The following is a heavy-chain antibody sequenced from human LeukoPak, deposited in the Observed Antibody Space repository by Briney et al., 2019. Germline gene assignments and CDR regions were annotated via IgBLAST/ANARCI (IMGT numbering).Heavy chain of an antibody. CDR3: ARGDYFFDY. Sequence: SETLSLTCTVSGDSISSYYWSWIRQPPGRGLEWIGYIYYSGSTNYNPSLKSRVAISVDTSKKQFSLKLSSVTAADTAVYYCARGDYFFDYWGQGTLVTVSS. V-gene: IGHV4-59*12. CDR1: GDSISSYY. CDR2: IYYSGST. J-gene: IGHJ4*02. D-gene: IGHD2/OR15-2a*01.